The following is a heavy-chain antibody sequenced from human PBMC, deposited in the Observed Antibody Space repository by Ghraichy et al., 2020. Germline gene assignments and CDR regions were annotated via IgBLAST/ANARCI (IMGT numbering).Heavy chain of an antibody. CDR2: INHSGST. Sequence: LSLTCAVYGGSFSGYYWSWIRQPPGKGLEWIGEINHSGSTNYNPSLKSRVTISVDTSKNQFSLKLSSVTAADTAVYYCARGNGGYIGYYYGMDVWGQGTTVTVSS. J-gene: IGHJ6*02. D-gene: IGHD6-25*01. CDR3: ARGNGGYIGYYYGMDV. V-gene: IGHV4-34*01. CDR1: GGSFSGYY.